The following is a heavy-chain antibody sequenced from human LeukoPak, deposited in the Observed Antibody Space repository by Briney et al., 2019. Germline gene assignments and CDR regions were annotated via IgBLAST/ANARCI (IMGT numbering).Heavy chain of an antibody. J-gene: IGHJ4*02. D-gene: IGHD1-7*01. CDR1: GFTFRNHG. Sequence: PGRSLRLSCVASGFTFRNHGMHWIRQAPGKGLEWVSVIFYDGSKKYYADFVKGRFTISRDNSKNVVYLQMDSLRAEDTAFYYCARSLRETTFDWWGQGTLVTVPS. CDR3: ARSLRETTFDW. CDR2: IFYDGSKK. V-gene: IGHV3-33*01.